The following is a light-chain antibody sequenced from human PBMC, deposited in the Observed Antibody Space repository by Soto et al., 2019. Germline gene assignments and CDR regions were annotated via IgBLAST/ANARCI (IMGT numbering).Light chain of an antibody. Sequence: DIHMTHSPSSLSASVGDRVTITCQASQDISNYLNWYQQKPGKAPKLLIYDASNLETGVPSRFSGSGSGKDFTFTISSLQPEDIATYYCQQCDNLPLTFGGGNKVEIX. CDR1: QDISNY. J-gene: IGKJ4*01. V-gene: IGKV1-33*01. CDR2: DAS. CDR3: QQCDNLPLT.